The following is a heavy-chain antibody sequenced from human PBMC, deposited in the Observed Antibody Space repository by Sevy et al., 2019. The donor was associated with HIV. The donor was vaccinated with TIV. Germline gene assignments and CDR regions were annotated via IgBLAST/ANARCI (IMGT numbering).Heavy chain of an antibody. CDR2: LKSDVYGGTV. CDR3: TRWKAAQSIFDY. CDR1: GFTFGDYY. J-gene: IGHJ4*02. D-gene: IGHD6-13*01. V-gene: IGHV3-49*04. Sequence: GGSLRLSCTASGFTFGDYYMSWVRQAPGKGLEWVAFLKSDVYGGTVDHAASVRGRFVMSRDDSKTIAYLQMNDLKTEDTGVYYCTRWKAAQSIFDYWGQGAMVTVSS.